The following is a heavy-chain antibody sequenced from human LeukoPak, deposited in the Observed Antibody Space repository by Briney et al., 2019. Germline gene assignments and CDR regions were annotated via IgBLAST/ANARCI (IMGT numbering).Heavy chain of an antibody. V-gene: IGHV1-2*02. CDR3: ARAYPRQWLETGFDY. CDR2: INPNSGGT. Sequence: GASVKVSCKASGYTFTGYYMHWVRQAPGQGLEWMGWINPNSGGTNYAQKFQGRVTMTRDTSISTAYMELSRLRSDDTAVYYCARAYPRQWLETGFDYWGQGTLVTVSS. CDR1: GYTFTGYY. J-gene: IGHJ4*02. D-gene: IGHD6-19*01.